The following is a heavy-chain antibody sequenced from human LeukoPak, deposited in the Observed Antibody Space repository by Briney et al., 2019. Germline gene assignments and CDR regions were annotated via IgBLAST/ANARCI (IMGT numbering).Heavy chain of an antibody. Sequence: RTSQTLSLTRTVSGGSISSGDYYWSWIRQPPGKGLEWIGYIYYSGSTYYNPSLKSRVTISVDTSKNQFSLKLSSVTAADTAVYYCARGYGDYEGYAFDIWGQGTMVTVSS. D-gene: IGHD4-17*01. CDR3: ARGYGDYEGYAFDI. J-gene: IGHJ3*02. CDR2: IYYSGST. CDR1: GGSISSGDYY. V-gene: IGHV4-30-4*01.